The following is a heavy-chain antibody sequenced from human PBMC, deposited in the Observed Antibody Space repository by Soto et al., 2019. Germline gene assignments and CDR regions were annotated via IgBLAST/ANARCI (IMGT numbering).Heavy chain of an antibody. Sequence: SVKVSCKASGGTFSSYAISWVRQAPGQGLEWMGGIIPFFGTAEYSQKFEDRITITADESTNTVYMDLRSLTSEDTAIYYCARTAPMDAGDKYYYDFWGQGALVTVSS. CDR1: GGTFSSYA. CDR3: ARTAPMDAGDKYYYDF. CDR2: IIPFFGTA. D-gene: IGHD3-16*01. V-gene: IGHV1-69*13. J-gene: IGHJ4*02.